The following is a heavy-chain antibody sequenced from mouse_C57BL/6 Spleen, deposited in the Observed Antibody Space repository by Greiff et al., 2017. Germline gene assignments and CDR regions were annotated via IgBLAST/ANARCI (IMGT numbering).Heavy chain of an antibody. D-gene: IGHD2-4*01. CDR3: ARKYDYDEGFDY. CDR1: GYAFSSSW. J-gene: IGHJ2*01. V-gene: IGHV1-82*01. Sequence: QVQLQQSGPELVKPGASVKISCKASGYAFSSSWMNWVKQRPGKGLEWIGRIYPGDGDTNYNGKFNGKATLTADKSSSTAYMQLSSLAAEDSAVYFCARKYDYDEGFDYWGQGTTLTVSS. CDR2: IYPGDGDT.